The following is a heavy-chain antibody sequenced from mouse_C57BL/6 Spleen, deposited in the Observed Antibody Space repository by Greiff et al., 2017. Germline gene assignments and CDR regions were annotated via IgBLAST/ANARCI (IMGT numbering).Heavy chain of an antibody. V-gene: IGHV14-2*01. CDR2: IDPEDGET. Sequence: VQLQQSGAELVKPGASVKLSCTASGFNIKDYYMHWVKQRTEQGLAWIGRIDPEDGETKSAPQFQGKATITADTSSNTAYLQLSSLTSEDTAVYYCARSDYYGSRYYFDYWGQGTTLTVSS. CDR3: ARSDYYGSRYYFDY. J-gene: IGHJ2*01. CDR1: GFNIKDYY. D-gene: IGHD1-1*01.